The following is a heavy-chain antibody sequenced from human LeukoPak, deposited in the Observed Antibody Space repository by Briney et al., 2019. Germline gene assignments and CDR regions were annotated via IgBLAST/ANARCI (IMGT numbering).Heavy chain of an antibody. CDR2: ISAYNGNT. J-gene: IGHJ3*02. CDR3: ARSSYYDILTGYAFDI. V-gene: IGHV1-18*01. Sequence: GASVKVSCKASGYTFTSYGISWVRQAPGQGLEWMGWISAYNGNTNYAQKLQGRVTMTTDTSTSTAYMDLRSLRSDDTAVYYCARSSYYDILTGYAFDIWGQGTMVTVSS. CDR1: GYTFTSYG. D-gene: IGHD3-9*01.